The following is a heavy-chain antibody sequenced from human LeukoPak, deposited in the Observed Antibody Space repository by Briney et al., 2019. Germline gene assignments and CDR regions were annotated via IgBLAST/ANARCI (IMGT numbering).Heavy chain of an antibody. V-gene: IGHV1-2*02. J-gene: IGHJ4*02. CDR3: AREGEVDIMIVGYYFDY. CDR1: GYTFTGYY. Sequence: ASVKVSCKASGYTFTGYYIYWVRQAPGQGLEWMGWINPNSGGTNYAQKFQGRVTMTRDTSISTAYMELSRLRSDDTAVYYCAREGEVDIMIVGYYFDYWGQGTLVTVSS. D-gene: IGHD3-22*01. CDR2: INPNSGGT.